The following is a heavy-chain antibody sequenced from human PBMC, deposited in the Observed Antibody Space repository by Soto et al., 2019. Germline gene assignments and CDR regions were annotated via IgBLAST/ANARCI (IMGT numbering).Heavy chain of an antibody. CDR2: IRCDGSNK. CDR1: GFNFSSYT. D-gene: IGHD3-3*01. Sequence: GGSLRLSCAASGFNFSSYTMIWVRQAPGKGLEWVASIRCDGSNKYYADSVKGRFTISRDNSKNTLYLQMNSLRAEDTAVYYCAKDDTSGYFPPHDAFDIWGQGTMVTVSS. J-gene: IGHJ3*02. V-gene: IGHV3-30*02. CDR3: AKDDTSGYFPPHDAFDI.